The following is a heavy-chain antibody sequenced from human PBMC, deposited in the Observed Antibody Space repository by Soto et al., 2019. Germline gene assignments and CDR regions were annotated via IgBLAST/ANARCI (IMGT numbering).Heavy chain of an antibody. D-gene: IGHD4-17*01. CDR3: ARPVTGTRGTNCFDP. CDR1: GFTFSSYW. CDR2: INSDGSTT. V-gene: IGHV3-74*01. Sequence: EVQLVDSGGGLVQPGWSLRLSCAAYGFTFSSYWMYWVRQVPGKGLLWVSRINSDGSTTNYADSVRGRFTISRDNAKNTLSLQMNSLRAEDTAVYYCARPVTGTRGTNCFDPWGQGTLVTVSS. J-gene: IGHJ5*02.